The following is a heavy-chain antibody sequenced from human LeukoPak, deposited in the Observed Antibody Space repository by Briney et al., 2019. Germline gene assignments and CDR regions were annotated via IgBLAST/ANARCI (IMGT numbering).Heavy chain of an antibody. D-gene: IGHD2-15*01. CDR3: ARIGGGSWRNPGYWFDP. Sequence: SETLSLTCAVSGASISSASDYWGWIRHPPGKGLEWLGSIYYGGSTYGNPSLRSRVTISVDTSKNQFSLKLTSVTAADTAVCYCARIGGGSWRNPGYWFDPWGQGNLVTVSS. J-gene: IGHJ5*02. CDR1: GASISSASDY. CDR2: IYYGGST. V-gene: IGHV4-39*01.